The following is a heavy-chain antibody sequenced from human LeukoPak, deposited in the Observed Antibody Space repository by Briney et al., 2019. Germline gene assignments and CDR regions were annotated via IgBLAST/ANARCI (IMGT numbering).Heavy chain of an antibody. V-gene: IGHV1-69*13. Sequence: ASVKVSCKASGYTFTSYAMHWVRQAPGQRLEWMGGIIPIFGTANYAQKFQGRVTITADESTSTAYMELSSLRSEDTAVYYCARVYRFLEWSAWGQGTLVTVSS. CDR3: ARVYRFLEWSA. J-gene: IGHJ5*02. CDR1: GYTFTSYA. D-gene: IGHD3-3*01. CDR2: IIPIFGTA.